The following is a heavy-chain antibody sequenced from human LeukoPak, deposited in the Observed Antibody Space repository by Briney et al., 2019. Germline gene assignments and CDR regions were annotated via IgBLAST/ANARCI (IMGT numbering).Heavy chain of an antibody. D-gene: IGHD3-22*01. CDR1: GGTFSSYA. J-gene: IGHJ4*02. CDR2: IIPILGIA. CDR3: ARGWYYYDSSGYYSDY. Sequence: ASVKVSCKASGGTFSSYAISWVRQAPGQGLEWMGRIIPILGIANYAQKFQGRVTITADKSTSTAYMELSSLRSEDTAVYYCARGWYYYDSSGYYSDYWGQGTLVTVSS. V-gene: IGHV1-69*04.